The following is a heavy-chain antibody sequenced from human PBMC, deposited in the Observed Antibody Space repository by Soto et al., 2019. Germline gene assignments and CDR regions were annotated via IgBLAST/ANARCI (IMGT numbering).Heavy chain of an antibody. CDR1: GFTFSSYG. J-gene: IGHJ3*02. V-gene: IGHV3-30*18. Sequence: QVQLVESGGGVVQPGRSLRLSCAASGFTFSSYGMHWVRQAPGKGLEWVAVISYDGSNKYYADSVKGRFTISRDNSKNTLYLQMHSLRAEDTAVYYCAKDYGAGSYGAFDIWGQGTMVTVSS. CDR2: ISYDGSNK. CDR3: AKDYGAGSYGAFDI. D-gene: IGHD3-10*01.